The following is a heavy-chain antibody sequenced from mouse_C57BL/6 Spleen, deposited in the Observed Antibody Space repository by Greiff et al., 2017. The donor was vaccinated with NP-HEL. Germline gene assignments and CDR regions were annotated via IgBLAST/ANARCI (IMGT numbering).Heavy chain of an antibody. V-gene: IGHV1-82*01. CDR1: GYAFSSSW. Sequence: VQLQQSGPELVKPGASVKISCKASGYAFSSSWMNWVKQRPGKGLEWIGRIYPGDGDTNYNGKFKGKATLTADKSSSTAYMQLSSLTSEDSAVYFCARSGNFLHFDYWGQGTTLTVSS. CDR2: IYPGDGDT. CDR3: ARSGNFLHFDY. J-gene: IGHJ2*01. D-gene: IGHD5-5*01.